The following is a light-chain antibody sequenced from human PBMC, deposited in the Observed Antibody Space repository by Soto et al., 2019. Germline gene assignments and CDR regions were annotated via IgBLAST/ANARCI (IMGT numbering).Light chain of an antibody. CDR2: EGS. CDR1: RSDVGTYNV. V-gene: IGLV2-23*03. Sequence: QSVLTQPASVSGSPGQSITISCTGTRSDVGTYNVVSWYQQHPGKAPKLIIYEGSRRPSGVSNRFSGSKSGNTASLTISGLQAEDEADYYCCSYASGSTFVFGGGTKVTVL. J-gene: IGLJ2*01. CDR3: CSYASGSTFV.